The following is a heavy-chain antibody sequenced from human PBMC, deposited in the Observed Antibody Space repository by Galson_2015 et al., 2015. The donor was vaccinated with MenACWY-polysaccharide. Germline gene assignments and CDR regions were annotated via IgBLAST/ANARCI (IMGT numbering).Heavy chain of an antibody. V-gene: IGHV3-74*01. Sequence: SLRLSCAASGFTFSNYWMSWVRHAPGKGLVWVSRINIDGSVTNYADSVKGRFTISRDNAKNTLYLQMNSLRAEDTALSYCAKKSHHDSNCYPDHWGQGTLVTVSS. D-gene: IGHD3-22*01. CDR2: INIDGSVT. J-gene: IGHJ4*02. CDR3: AKKSHHDSNCYPDH. CDR1: GFTFSNYW.